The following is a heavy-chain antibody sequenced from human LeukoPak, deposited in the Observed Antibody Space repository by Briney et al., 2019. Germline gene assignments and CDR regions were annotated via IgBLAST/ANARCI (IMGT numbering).Heavy chain of an antibody. Sequence: ASVKVSCKASGYTFINYYMHWVRQAPGQGLEWMGIINPSGGTTSYAQNFQGRVTMTRDTSTSTVYMELSSLRSEDTAVYYCAKDSRYGYRWDYDYWGQGTPVTVSS. CDR1: GYTFINYY. CDR3: AKDSRYGYRWDYDY. CDR2: INPSGGTT. J-gene: IGHJ4*02. V-gene: IGHV1-46*01. D-gene: IGHD5-18*01.